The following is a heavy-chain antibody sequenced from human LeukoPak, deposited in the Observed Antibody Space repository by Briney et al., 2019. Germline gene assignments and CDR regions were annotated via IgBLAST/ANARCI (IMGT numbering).Heavy chain of an antibody. D-gene: IGHD4-23*01. CDR1: GFTFSTYW. Sequence: GGSLRLSCAASGFTFSTYWMHWVRQAPGKGLVWVSRINSDGDNTNYADSVKGRFTISRDNAKNTLYLQMNSLRAEDTAVYYCASGYSSDYGGNTYWGQGTLVTVSS. CDR3: ASGYSSDYGGNTY. CDR2: INSDGDNT. J-gene: IGHJ4*02. V-gene: IGHV3-74*01.